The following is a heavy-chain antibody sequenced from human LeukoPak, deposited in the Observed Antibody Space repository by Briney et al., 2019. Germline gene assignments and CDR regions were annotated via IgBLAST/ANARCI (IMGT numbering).Heavy chain of an antibody. CDR1: GFTSGGYL. J-gene: IGHJ4*02. V-gene: IGHV3-30*14. CDR2: IGYDGVNK. D-gene: IGHD3-10*01. CDR3: ARDFLRGAPDYFDQ. Sequence: GGPLRLSCAASGFTSGGYLMHGVGRPPAKGLGWWAVIGYDGVNKFYTDSVKGRFTISRDDSKNTLYLQMDSLRPEDTALYYCARDFLRGAPDYFDQWGQGTLVTVSS.